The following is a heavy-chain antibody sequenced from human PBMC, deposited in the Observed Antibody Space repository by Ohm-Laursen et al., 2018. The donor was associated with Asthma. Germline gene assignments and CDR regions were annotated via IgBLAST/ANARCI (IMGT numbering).Heavy chain of an antibody. J-gene: IGHJ2*01. V-gene: IGHV3-74*01. CDR3: ARGDWYFDL. Sequence: SLRLSCSASGFTFSTYWMHWVRQAPGKGLVWVSRVYGDGSNTIYADSVKGRFTISRDNAKNTLYLQMNSLRAEDTAVYYCARGDWYFDLWGRGTLVTVSS. CDR2: VYGDGSNT. CDR1: GFTFSTYW.